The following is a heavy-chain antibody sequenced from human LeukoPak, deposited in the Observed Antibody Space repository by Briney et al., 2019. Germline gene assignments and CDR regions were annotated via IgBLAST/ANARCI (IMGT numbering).Heavy chain of an antibody. CDR1: GGSLNGYY. CDR2: IHSSGST. V-gene: IGHV4-59*01. J-gene: IGHJ4*02. D-gene: IGHD3-10*01. Sequence: SETLSPTCTVVGGSLNGYYWGWIRQPPRKGREWMAYIHSSGSTNYNPSLKSRLTASVDTSKNQFSLNVRSVTAADTAVYYCAKVASGGAKFDYWGQGTLVTVSS. CDR3: AKVASGGAKFDY.